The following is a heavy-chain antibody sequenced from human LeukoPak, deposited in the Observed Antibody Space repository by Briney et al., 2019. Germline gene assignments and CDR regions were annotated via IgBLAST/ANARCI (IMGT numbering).Heavy chain of an antibody. D-gene: IGHD3-10*01. J-gene: IGHJ4*02. Sequence: GGSLRLSCAASGFTFSSYAMSWVRQAPGKGLEWVSAISGSGGSTYYADSVKGRFTISSDNSKNTLYLQMNSLRAEDTAVYYCARIRGVIIPLDYWGQGTLVTVSS. CDR3: ARIRGVIIPLDY. CDR1: GFTFSSYA. V-gene: IGHV3-23*01. CDR2: ISGSGGST.